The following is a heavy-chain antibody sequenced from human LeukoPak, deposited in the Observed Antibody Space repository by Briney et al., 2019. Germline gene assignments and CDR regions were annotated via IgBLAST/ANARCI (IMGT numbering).Heavy chain of an antibody. CDR1: GFTFSSYA. Sequence: PGGSLRLSCAASGFTFSSYAMHWVRQAPGKGLEWVAVISYDGSNKYYADSVKGRFTISRDNSKNTLYLQMNSLRAEDTAVYYCARGPTYDYVWGSYRYWGQGTLVTVPS. D-gene: IGHD3-16*02. V-gene: IGHV3-30-3*01. CDR2: ISYDGSNK. J-gene: IGHJ4*02. CDR3: ARGPTYDYVWGSYRY.